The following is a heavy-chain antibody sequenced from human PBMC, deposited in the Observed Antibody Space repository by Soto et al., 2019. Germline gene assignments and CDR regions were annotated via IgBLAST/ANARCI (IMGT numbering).Heavy chain of an antibody. D-gene: IGHD3-3*01. J-gene: IGHJ6*02. CDR2: ISGSGGST. V-gene: IGHV3-23*01. CDR3: AKGITIFGVADTYYYYGMDV. Sequence: GSLRLSCAASGFTFSSYAMSWVRQAPGKGLEWVSAISGSGGSTYYADSVKGRFTISRDNSKNTLYLQMNSLRAEDTAVYYCAKGITIFGVADTYYYYGMDVWGQGTTVTVSS. CDR1: GFTFSSYA.